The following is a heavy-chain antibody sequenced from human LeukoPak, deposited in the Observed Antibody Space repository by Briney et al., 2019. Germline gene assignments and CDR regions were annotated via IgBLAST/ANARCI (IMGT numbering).Heavy chain of an antibody. CDR3: ARERYCSGGSCYFSWFDP. D-gene: IGHD2-15*01. CDR1: GGSISSFY. CDR2: IYYSGST. V-gene: IGHV4-59*01. Sequence: SETLSLTCTVSGGSISSFYWSWIRQPPGKGLEWIGYIYYSGSTNYNPSLRSRVTISVDTSKNQFSLKLSSVTAADTAVYYCARERYCSGGSCYFSWFDPWGQGTLVTVSS. J-gene: IGHJ5*02.